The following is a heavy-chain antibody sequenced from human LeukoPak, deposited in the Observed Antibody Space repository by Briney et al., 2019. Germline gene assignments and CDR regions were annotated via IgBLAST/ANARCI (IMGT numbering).Heavy chain of an antibody. CDR3: ARGPLVRLPSSFDP. V-gene: IGHV1-8*01. CDR1: GYTFTSYD. D-gene: IGHD3-16*02. CDR2: MNPNSGNT. Sequence: ASVKVSCKASGYTFTSYDINRVRQATGQGLEWMGWMNPNSGNTGSAQRFQGRITMTRDTSISTAYMELSSLRSEDTAVYYCARGPLVRLPSSFDPWGQGTLVTVSS. J-gene: IGHJ5*02.